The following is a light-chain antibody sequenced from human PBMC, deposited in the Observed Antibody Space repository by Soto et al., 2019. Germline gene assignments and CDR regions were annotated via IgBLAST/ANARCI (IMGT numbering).Light chain of an antibody. Sequence: QSVLTQPPSASGSPGQSVTISCTGTSGDVGGYDYDSWYQHHPGRAPILLIYEVTKRPSGVPGRFSGSKSGNTASLTVSGLLAEDEADYYCNSYAGTDPLGVVFGGGTKLTVL. CDR2: EVT. J-gene: IGLJ2*01. CDR1: SGDVGGYDY. V-gene: IGLV2-8*01. CDR3: NSYAGTDPLGVV.